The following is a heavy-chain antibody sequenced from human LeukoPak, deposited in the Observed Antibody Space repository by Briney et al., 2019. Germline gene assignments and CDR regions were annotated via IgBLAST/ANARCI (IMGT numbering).Heavy chain of an antibody. CDR1: GGSISSGSYY. CDR2: IYTSGST. V-gene: IGHV4-61*02. Sequence: PSQTLSLTCTVSGGSISSGSYYWSWIRQPAGKGLEWIGRIYTSGSTNYNPSLKSRVTISVDTSKNQFSLKLSSVTAADTAVYYCAREGWLSTTNYWGQGILVTVSS. J-gene: IGHJ4*02. D-gene: IGHD3-22*01. CDR3: AREGWLSTTNY.